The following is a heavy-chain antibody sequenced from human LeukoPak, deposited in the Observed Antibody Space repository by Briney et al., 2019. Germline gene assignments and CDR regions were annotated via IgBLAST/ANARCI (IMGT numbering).Heavy chain of an antibody. CDR1: GFTFSSYA. CDR2: ISYDGSNK. Sequence: GGSLRLSCAASGFTFSSYAMHWVRQAPGKGLEWVAVISYDGSNKYYADSVKGRFTISRDNSKNTLYLQMNSLRAEDTAVYYCAREEEKTAMGSFDYWGQGTLVTVSS. V-gene: IGHV3-30-3*01. J-gene: IGHJ4*02. D-gene: IGHD5-18*01. CDR3: AREEEKTAMGSFDY.